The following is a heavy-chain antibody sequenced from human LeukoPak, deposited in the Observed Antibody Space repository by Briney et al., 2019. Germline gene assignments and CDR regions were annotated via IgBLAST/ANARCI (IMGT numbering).Heavy chain of an antibody. CDR3: ARSSSEYSSSWYAPYYYYYYYMDV. CDR1: GGSISSGGYS. D-gene: IGHD6-13*01. V-gene: IGHV4-61*08. CDR2: IYYSGST. Sequence: PSETLSLTCAVSGGSISSGGYSWSWIRQPPGKGLEWIGYIYYSGSTYYNPSLKSRVTISVDTSKNQFSLKLSSVTAADTAVYYCARSSSEYSSSWYAPYYYYYYYMDVWGNGTTVTVSS. J-gene: IGHJ6*03.